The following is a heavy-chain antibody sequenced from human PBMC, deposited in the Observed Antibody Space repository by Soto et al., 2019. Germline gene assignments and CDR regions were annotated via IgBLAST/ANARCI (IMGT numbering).Heavy chain of an antibody. Sequence: QVQLQESGPGLVKPSQTLSLTCTVSGGSIRSGDHYWTWIRQHPGKGLEYIGDIYFSGSTYYHPSLTSRVTISIDTSANQFSLRLSSVTAADTAVYYCARWQGYTYGDYWGQGTLVTVSA. V-gene: IGHV4-31*03. D-gene: IGHD5-18*01. CDR2: IYFSGST. CDR3: ARWQGYTYGDY. J-gene: IGHJ4*02. CDR1: GGSIRSGDHY.